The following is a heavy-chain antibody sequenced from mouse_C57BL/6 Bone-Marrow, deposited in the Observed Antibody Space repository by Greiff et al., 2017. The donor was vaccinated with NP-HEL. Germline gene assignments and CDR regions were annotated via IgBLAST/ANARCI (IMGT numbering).Heavy chain of an antibody. CDR1: GFNIKDYY. CDR2: IDPEDGDT. V-gene: IGHV14-1*01. CDR3: TTSDYYGSRTWFAY. J-gene: IGHJ3*01. Sequence: VQLQQSGAELVRPGASVKLSCTASGFNIKDYYMHWVKQRPEQGLEWIGRIDPEDGDTEYAPKFQGKATMPADTSSNTAYLQLSIRTSEDTAVYYCTTSDYYGSRTWFAYWVQGTLVTVSA. D-gene: IGHD1-1*01.